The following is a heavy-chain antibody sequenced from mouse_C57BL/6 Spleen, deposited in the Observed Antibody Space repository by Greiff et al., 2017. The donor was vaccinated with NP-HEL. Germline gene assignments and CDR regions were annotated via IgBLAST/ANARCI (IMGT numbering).Heavy chain of an antibody. CDR1: GYAFSSSW. Sequence: QVQLQQSGPELVKPGASVKISCKASGYAFSSSWMNWVKQRPGKGLEWIGRIYPGDGDTNYNGKFKGKATLTADKSSSTAYMQLSSLTSEDSAVYFCARSSYGSSYGFAYWGQGTLVTVSA. V-gene: IGHV1-82*01. J-gene: IGHJ3*01. CDR3: ARSSYGSSYGFAY. CDR2: IYPGDGDT. D-gene: IGHD1-1*01.